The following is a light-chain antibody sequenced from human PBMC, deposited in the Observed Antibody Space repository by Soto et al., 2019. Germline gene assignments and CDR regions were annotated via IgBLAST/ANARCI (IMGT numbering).Light chain of an antibody. V-gene: IGLV2-14*01. Sequence: QSALTQPASVSGSPGQSITISCTGTRRDVGYYDYVSWYQQHPGKAPTLVIYDVSHRPSGVSDRFSGSKSGNTASLTISGLQAEDEGDYYCSSYTTAYTWMFGGGTKLTVL. J-gene: IGLJ3*02. CDR2: DVS. CDR3: SSYTTAYTWM. CDR1: RRDVGYYDY.